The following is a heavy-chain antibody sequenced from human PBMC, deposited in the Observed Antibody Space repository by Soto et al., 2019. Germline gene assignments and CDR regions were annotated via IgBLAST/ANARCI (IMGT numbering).Heavy chain of an antibody. CDR3: ARHSTYDFWSGYPPYYFDY. Sequence: PSETLSLTCTVSGCSISSSSYYWGWIRQPPGKGLEWIGSIYYSGSTYYNPSLKSRVTISVDTSKNQFSLKLSSVTAADTAVYYCARHSTYDFWSGYPPYYFDYWGQGTLVTVSS. CDR2: IYYSGST. J-gene: IGHJ4*02. D-gene: IGHD3-3*01. V-gene: IGHV4-39*01. CDR1: GCSISSSSYY.